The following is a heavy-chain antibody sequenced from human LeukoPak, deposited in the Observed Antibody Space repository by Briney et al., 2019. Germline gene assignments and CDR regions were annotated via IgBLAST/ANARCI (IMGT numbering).Heavy chain of an antibody. CDR3: ARGYFGPEF. J-gene: IGHJ4*02. V-gene: IGHV3-74*01. Sequence: GGSLRLSREASGFTFISYWMHWVRQAPGKGLVWVSRINNDGSDTTYADAVKGRFTFSRDNAKNTLYLQMNSLRAEDTAVYYCARGYFGPEFWGQGTLVTVSS. D-gene: IGHD3-9*01. CDR2: INNDGSDT. CDR1: GFTFISYW.